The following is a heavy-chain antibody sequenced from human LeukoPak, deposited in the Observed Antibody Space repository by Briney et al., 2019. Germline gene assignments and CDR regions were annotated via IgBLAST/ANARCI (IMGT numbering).Heavy chain of an antibody. Sequence: GGSLRLSCTASGFSFRNTWMSWVRQAPGKGLEWVANIKKDETEIYYADSVKGRFTISRDNAKRSLYLQMNVLRVEDTADYCATLNWDDGEVSGFDHWGQGSMVTVSS. CDR2: IKKDETEI. CDR1: GFSFRNTW. CDR3: ATLNWDDGEVSGFDH. J-gene: IGHJ5*02. V-gene: IGHV3-7*01. D-gene: IGHD1-26*01.